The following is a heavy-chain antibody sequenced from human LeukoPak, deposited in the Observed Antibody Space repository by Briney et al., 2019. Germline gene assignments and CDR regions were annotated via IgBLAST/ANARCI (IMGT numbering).Heavy chain of an antibody. J-gene: IGHJ4*02. D-gene: IGHD3-10*01. CDR2: IYYSGST. CDR1: GGSISSSDYY. V-gene: IGHV4-39*07. CDR3: ARGGEYGSGSYYKY. Sequence: SETLSLTCTVSGGSISSSDYYWGWIRQPPGKGLEWIGSIYYSGSTNYNPSLKSRVTISVDTSKNQFSLKLSSVTAADTAVYYCARGGEYGSGSYYKYWGQGTLVTVSS.